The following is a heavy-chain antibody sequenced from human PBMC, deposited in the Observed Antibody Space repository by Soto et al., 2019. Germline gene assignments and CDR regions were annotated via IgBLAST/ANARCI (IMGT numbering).Heavy chain of an antibody. J-gene: IGHJ3*02. CDR2: ISDSSTTI. Sequence: PGGSLRLSCAASGFTFSSYSMNWVRQAPGEGLQWVSYISDSSTTIYYADSVKGRFTISRDNAKESLYLQMNTLRAEDTAVYYCARGVVATITGAFDIWGQGTMVTVSS. CDR3: ARGVVATITGAFDI. V-gene: IGHV3-48*01. CDR1: GFTFSSYS. D-gene: IGHD5-12*01.